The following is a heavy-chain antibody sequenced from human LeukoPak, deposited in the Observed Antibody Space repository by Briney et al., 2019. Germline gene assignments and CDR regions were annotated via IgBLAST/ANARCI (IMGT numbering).Heavy chain of an antibody. V-gene: IGHV3-23*01. CDR1: GFTFRNYG. CDR2: ISGDAADI. D-gene: IGHD2-21*01. CDR3: VKDNPVCES. J-gene: IGHJ5*02. Sequence: GGSLRLSCAASGFTFRNYGMSWVRPAPGQGLVWVSAISGDAADIFYADSAKGRFTISRDISKNTLFLEMNGLRVDDTALYYCVKDNPVCESWGQGTLVIVSS.